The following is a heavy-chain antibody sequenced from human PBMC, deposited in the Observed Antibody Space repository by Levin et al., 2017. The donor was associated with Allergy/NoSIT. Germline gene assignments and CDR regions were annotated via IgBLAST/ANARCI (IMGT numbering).Heavy chain of an antibody. CDR3: ANLYCDVARLAFCAY. J-gene: IGHJ4*02. CDR2: ISGSAGDI. Sequence: PGGSRRREGGEEGGNGRREERRGGRKEEGKGREGFAAISGSAGDIFYANSVKGRFTISRDNSKNTLYLQMNSLRPEDTARYYCANLYCDVARLAFCAYWGQGTLVTVSS. V-gene: IGHV3-23*01. CDR1: GGNGRREE. D-gene: IGHD2-21*01.